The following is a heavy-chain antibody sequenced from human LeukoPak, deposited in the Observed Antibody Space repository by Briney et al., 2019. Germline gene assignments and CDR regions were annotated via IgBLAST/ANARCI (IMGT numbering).Heavy chain of an antibody. D-gene: IGHD4-11*01. Sequence: KPSETLSLTCTVSGGSISSYYWSWIRQPPGKGLEWIGYIYYSGSTNYNPSLKSRVTISVDTSKNQFSMKLNSVTAADTAVYYCARETVTPLYYYGMDVWGQGTTVTVSS. V-gene: IGHV4-59*01. CDR2: IYYSGST. J-gene: IGHJ6*02. CDR1: GGSISSYY. CDR3: ARETVTPLYYYGMDV.